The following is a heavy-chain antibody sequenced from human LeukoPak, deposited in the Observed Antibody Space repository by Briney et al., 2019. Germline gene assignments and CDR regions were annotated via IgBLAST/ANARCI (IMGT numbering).Heavy chain of an antibody. V-gene: IGHV3-23*01. CDR2: ISGSGGST. CDR1: GFTFSSYW. CDR3: AKEELDRRSWYFDL. D-gene: IGHD1-1*01. J-gene: IGHJ2*01. Sequence: GGSLRLSCAASGFTFSSYWMSWVRQAPGKGREWVSAISGSGGSTYYADSVKGRFTISRDNSKNTLYLQMNSLRAEDTAVYYCAKEELDRRSWYFDLWGRGTLVTVSS.